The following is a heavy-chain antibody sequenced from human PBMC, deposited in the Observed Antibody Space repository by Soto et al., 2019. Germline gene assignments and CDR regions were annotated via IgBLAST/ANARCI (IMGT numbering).Heavy chain of an antibody. Sequence: EVQLVESGGGLVQPGGSLRLSCAASGFTVSSNYMSWVRQAPGKGLECVSVIYSGGSTYYADSVKGRFTISRDNSKNTLYLQMNSLRAEDTAVYYCERGLSSGWHYFDYWGQGTLVTVSS. CDR3: ERGLSSGWHYFDY. CDR1: GFTVSSNY. V-gene: IGHV3-66*01. CDR2: IYSGGST. D-gene: IGHD6-19*01. J-gene: IGHJ4*02.